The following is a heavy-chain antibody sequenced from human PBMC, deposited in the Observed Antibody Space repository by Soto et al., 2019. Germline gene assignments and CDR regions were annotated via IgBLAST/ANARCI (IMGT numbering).Heavy chain of an antibody. V-gene: IGHV3-9*01. J-gene: IGHJ6*02. Sequence: EVQLVESGGGLVQPGRSLRLSCAASGFTFDDYAMHWVRQVPGKGLEWVSGINWNSGSIGYGDSVKGRFAISRDNAKNSLHLQMNSLSAEDTAFYYCARVRGVLWFGDTVGAMDVWGQGTTVIVSS. CDR2: INWNSGSI. CDR1: GFTFDDYA. CDR3: ARVRGVLWFGDTVGAMDV. D-gene: IGHD3-10*01.